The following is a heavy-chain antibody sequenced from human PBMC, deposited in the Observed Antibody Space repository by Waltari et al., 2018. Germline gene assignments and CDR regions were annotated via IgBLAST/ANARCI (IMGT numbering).Heavy chain of an antibody. CDR3: ARCSGTYYSDFDY. CDR1: GGSISSSSYS. V-gene: IGHV4-39*01. Sequence: QLQLQESGPGLVKPSETLSLTCTVSGGSISSSSYSWGWIRQPPGKGLEWIGSVYYSGSTYDNPSLKSRVTISVDTSKNQFSLKLSSVTAADTAVYFCARCSGTYYSDFDYWGHGTLVIVSS. D-gene: IGHD3-10*02. J-gene: IGHJ4*01. CDR2: VYYSGST.